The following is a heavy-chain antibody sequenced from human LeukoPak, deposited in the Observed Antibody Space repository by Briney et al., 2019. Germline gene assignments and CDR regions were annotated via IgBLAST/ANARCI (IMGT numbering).Heavy chain of an antibody. CDR1: GYTFTGYY. Sequence: GAPVKVSCKTSGYTFTGYYMHWVRQAPGQGLEWMGRINPNSGDTNYAQKFQGRVTMTGDTSITTAYMELNSLRSDDTAVYYCAKAKPQGSDRDFDYWGQGTLVTVSS. CDR2: INPNSGDT. V-gene: IGHV1-2*06. CDR3: AKAKPQGSDRDFDY. J-gene: IGHJ4*02. D-gene: IGHD1-14*01.